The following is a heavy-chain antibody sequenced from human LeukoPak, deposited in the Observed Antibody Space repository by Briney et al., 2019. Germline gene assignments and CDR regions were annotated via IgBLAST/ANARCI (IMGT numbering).Heavy chain of an antibody. CDR1: GGSISSYY. Sequence: PSETLSLTCTASGGSISSYYWSWIRQPPGKGLEWIGYIYYSGSTNYNPSLKSRVTISVDTSKNQFSLKLSSVTAADTAVYYCARVGIAVAGIFDYWGQGTLVTVFS. CDR2: IYYSGST. CDR3: ARVGIAVAGIFDY. J-gene: IGHJ4*02. D-gene: IGHD6-19*01. V-gene: IGHV4-59*01.